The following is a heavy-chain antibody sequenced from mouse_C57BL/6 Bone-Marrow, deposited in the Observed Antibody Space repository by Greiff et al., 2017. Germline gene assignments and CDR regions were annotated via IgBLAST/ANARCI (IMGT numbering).Heavy chain of an antibody. V-gene: IGHV1-74*01. CDR3: AIGNYYGSSYCYWYFDV. D-gene: IGHD1-1*01. CDR1: GYTFTSYW. CDR2: IHPSDSDT. Sequence: QVQLQQPGAELVKPGASVKVSCKASGYTFTSYWMHWVKQRPGQGLEWIGRIHPSDSDTNYNQKFKGKATLTVDKSSSTAYMQLSSLTSEDAAVYYCAIGNYYGSSYCYWYFDVWGTGTTVTVSS. J-gene: IGHJ1*03.